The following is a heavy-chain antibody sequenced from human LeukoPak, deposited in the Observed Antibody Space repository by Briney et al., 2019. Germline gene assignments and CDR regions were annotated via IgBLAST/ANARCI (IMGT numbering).Heavy chain of an antibody. D-gene: IGHD1-26*01. CDR2: IYPGDSDI. Sequence: GESLKISCKASGYSFTSYWIAWVRQMPGKGLEWMGLIYPGDSDIRYSPSFQRQVTISADKSVSTAYLQWSSLKASDNAMYYCARLTLSGGSPFDPWGQGTLVTVSS. V-gene: IGHV5-51*01. CDR3: ARLTLSGGSPFDP. J-gene: IGHJ5*02. CDR1: GYSFTSYW.